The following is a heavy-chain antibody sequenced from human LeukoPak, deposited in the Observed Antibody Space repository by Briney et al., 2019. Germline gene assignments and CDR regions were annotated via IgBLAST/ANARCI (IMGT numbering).Heavy chain of an antibody. D-gene: IGHD1-26*01. V-gene: IGHV1-69*04. CDR2: IIPILGIT. J-gene: IGHJ6*02. CDR3: ATATYLRYYYYGMDV. Sequence: SVKVSCKASGGTFYNYGISWVRQAPGQGLEWMGRIIPILGITNYAQKFQGRVTITADKSTNTAYMELSSLRSEDTAVYYCATATYLRYYYYGMDVWGQGTTVTVSS. CDR1: GGTFYNYG.